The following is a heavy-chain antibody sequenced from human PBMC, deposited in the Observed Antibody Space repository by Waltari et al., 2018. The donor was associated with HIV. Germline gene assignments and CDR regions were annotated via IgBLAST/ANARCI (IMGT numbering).Heavy chain of an antibody. Sequence: DVQLVVSGGGLVKPGHSLRLSCIASGFMFVXXXXPWVRQAPRGGLEWVASISKSGYYVYYSDSLKGRVTISRDNAKKSLLLQVNSLTADDTGLYFCVRDRTSETTGDFDSWGQGVPVFVSS. CDR3: VRDRTSETTGDFDS. J-gene: IGHJ4*02. CDR1: GFMFVXXX. V-gene: IGHV3-21*01. CDR2: ISKSGYYV. D-gene: IGHD1-1*01.